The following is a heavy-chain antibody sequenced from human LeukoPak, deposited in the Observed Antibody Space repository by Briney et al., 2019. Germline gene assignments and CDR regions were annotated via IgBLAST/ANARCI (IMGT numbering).Heavy chain of an antibody. CDR2: INHSGST. CDR3: ARFHLGLRNFDY. CDR1: GGSFSGYY. V-gene: IGHV4-34*01. J-gene: IGHJ4*02. Sequence: PSETLSLTCAVYGGSFSGYYWSWIRQPPGKGLEWIGEINHSGSTNYNPSLKSRVTMSVDTSKNQFSLKLSSVTAADTAVYYCARFHLGLRNFDYWGQGTLVTVSS.